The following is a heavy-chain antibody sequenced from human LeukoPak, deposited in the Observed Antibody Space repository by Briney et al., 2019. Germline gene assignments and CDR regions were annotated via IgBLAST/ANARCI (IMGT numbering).Heavy chain of an antibody. V-gene: IGHV3-48*01. CDR2: ISSSTSTI. J-gene: IGHJ4*02. CDR3: ARDRAGGAYHYDSSGYYY. D-gene: IGHD3-22*01. CDR1: GFTFSDYS. Sequence: GGSLRLSCAASGFTFSDYSMNWVRQAPGKGLEWVSYISSSTSTIYYADSERGRFTISRDNAKNSLYLQMNSLRAEDTAVYYCARDRAGGAYHYDSSGYYYWGQGTLVTVSS.